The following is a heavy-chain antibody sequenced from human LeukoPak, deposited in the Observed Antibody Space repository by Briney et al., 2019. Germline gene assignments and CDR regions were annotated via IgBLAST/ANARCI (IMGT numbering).Heavy chain of an antibody. CDR1: GGSISSSNW. CDR3: ARGVVITGLDY. V-gene: IGHV4-4*02. D-gene: IGHD3-3*01. Sequence: PSGTLSLTCAVSGGSISSSNWWSWVRQPPGKGLEWIGEIYHSGSTNYNPSLKSRVTISVDTSKNQFSLMLTSVTAADTAVYYCARGVVITGLDYWGQGTLVTVSS. CDR2: IYHSGST. J-gene: IGHJ4*02.